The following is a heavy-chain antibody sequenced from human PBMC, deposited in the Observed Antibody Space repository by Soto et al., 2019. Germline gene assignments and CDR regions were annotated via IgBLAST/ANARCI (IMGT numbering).Heavy chain of an antibody. CDR3: ARDRGGYGPPDV. J-gene: IGHJ6*02. CDR2: IRNKANSYAT. D-gene: IGHD3-10*01. Sequence: EVQLVESGGGLVQPGGSLKLSCVASGFTFSGSAMHWVRQASGKGLEWVGRIRNKANSYATAYAASVKGRFTISRDNAKNSLYLQMNSLRVEDTAVYYCARDRGGYGPPDVWGQGTTVTVSS. CDR1: GFTFSGSA. V-gene: IGHV3-73*02.